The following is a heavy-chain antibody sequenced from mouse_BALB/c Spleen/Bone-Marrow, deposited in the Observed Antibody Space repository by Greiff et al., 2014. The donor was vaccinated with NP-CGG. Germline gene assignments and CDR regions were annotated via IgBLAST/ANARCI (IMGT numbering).Heavy chain of an antibody. Sequence: VKVVESGPELVKPGASVRISCKASGYTFTSYYIHWVKQRPGQGLEWIGWIYPGNVNTKYNEKFKGEATLTADKSSSTAYMQLSSLTSEDSAVYFCARDTMDYWGQGTSVTVSS. CDR3: ARDTMDY. V-gene: IGHV1S56*01. CDR2: IYPGNVNT. CDR1: GYTFTSYY. J-gene: IGHJ4*01.